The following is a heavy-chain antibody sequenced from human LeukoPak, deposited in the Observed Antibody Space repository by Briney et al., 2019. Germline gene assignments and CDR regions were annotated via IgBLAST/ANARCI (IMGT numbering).Heavy chain of an antibody. D-gene: IGHD1-26*01. Sequence: ASVKVSCKVSGYTLTELSMHWVRQAPGKGLEWVGGFDPEDGETIYAQKFQGRVTMTEDTSTDTAYMELSSLRSEDTAVYYCATESREVGATRGYYYYGMDVWGQETTVTVSS. CDR3: ATESREVGATRGYYYYGMDV. CDR1: GYTLTELS. CDR2: FDPEDGET. V-gene: IGHV1-24*01. J-gene: IGHJ6*02.